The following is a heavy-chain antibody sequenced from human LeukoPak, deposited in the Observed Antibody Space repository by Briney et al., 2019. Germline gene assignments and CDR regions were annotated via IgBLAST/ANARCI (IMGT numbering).Heavy chain of an antibody. Sequence: ASVRVSFRASGDTFIADYIHWVRQAPGQGGEWMGCINPNNGDTTYAQRFQGRVTMTTDTSSNTAYMELTWLTSDHTAVYYCARTMYGVVSNCFDYWGQGTLVTVSS. CDR3: ARTMYGVVSNCFDY. CDR2: INPNNGDT. D-gene: IGHD3-3*01. J-gene: IGHJ4*02. V-gene: IGHV1-2*02. CDR1: GDTFIADY.